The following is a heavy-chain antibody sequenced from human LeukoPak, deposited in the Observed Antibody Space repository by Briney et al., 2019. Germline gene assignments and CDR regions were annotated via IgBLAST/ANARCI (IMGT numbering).Heavy chain of an antibody. CDR1: GFTFSSYG. D-gene: IGHD6-13*01. V-gene: IGHV3-33*01. CDR2: IWYDGSNK. J-gene: IGHJ4*02. Sequence: PGGSLRLSCAASGFTFSSYGMHWVRQAPGKGLEWVAVIWYDGSNKYYADSVKGRFTISRDNSKNTLYLQMNSLRAEDTAVYYCARDLSHHGSSWYPAFGYWGQGTLVTVSS. CDR3: ARDLSHHGSSWYPAFGY.